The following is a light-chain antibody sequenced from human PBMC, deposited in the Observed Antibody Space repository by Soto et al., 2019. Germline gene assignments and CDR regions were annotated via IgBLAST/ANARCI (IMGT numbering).Light chain of an antibody. CDR2: AAS. CDR1: QGIGSD. Sequence: IEMTQSPSSLSASVGDRVTITCRASQGIGSDLAWYQHRPGRVPKLLIYAASSLQNGVPSRFSGSGSGTDFTLTISSLQPEDLATYYCLQDYHYLTFCGGTKVEIK. J-gene: IGKJ4*01. V-gene: IGKV1-6*01. CDR3: LQDYHYLT.